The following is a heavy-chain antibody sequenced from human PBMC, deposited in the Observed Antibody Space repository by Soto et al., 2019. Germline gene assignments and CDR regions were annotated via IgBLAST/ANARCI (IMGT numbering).Heavy chain of an antibody. Sequence: GASVKVCCKSSGYTFTRSGLIWARQSAGQGREWMRWISAYNGNTNYAKKLQGRVTMTTDTSTSTAYMERRSLRSDDSAVYYCARELRYFDAGARDYCGQGTLVTVSS. CDR1: GYTFTRSG. D-gene: IGHD3-9*01. CDR3: ARELRYFDAGARDY. CDR2: ISAYNGNT. V-gene: IGHV1-18*01. J-gene: IGHJ4*02.